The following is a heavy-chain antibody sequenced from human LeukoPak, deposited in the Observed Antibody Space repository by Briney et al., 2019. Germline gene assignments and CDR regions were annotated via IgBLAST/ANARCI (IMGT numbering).Heavy chain of an antibody. CDR1: GFTFRSYA. Sequence: GRSLRLSCSASGFTFRSYAIHWVRQAPGKGLEWVSVIYSGGSTYYADSVKGRFTISRDNSKNTLYLQMNSLRAEDTAVYYCARDSMVRGVPFDYWGQGTLVTVSS. J-gene: IGHJ4*02. CDR2: IYSGGST. D-gene: IGHD3-10*01. CDR3: ARDSMVRGVPFDY. V-gene: IGHV3-66*01.